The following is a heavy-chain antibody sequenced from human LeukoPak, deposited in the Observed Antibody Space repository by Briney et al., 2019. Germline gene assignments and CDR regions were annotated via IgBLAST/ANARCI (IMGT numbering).Heavy chain of an antibody. J-gene: IGHJ6*03. Sequence: ETSETLSLTCDVYGGSFSGYYWSWIRQPPEKGLEWIGKINHSGSTNYNPSLKSRVTISVDTSKNQFSLKLSSVTAADTAVYYCASVRKGYCSSTSCYAKGYYYYMDVWGKGTTVTISS. V-gene: IGHV4-34*01. D-gene: IGHD2-2*01. CDR2: INHSGST. CDR1: GGSFSGYY. CDR3: ASVRKGYCSSTSCYAKGYYYYMDV.